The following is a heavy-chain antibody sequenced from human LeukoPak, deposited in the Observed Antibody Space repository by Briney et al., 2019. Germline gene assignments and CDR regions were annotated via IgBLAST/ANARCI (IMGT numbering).Heavy chain of an antibody. CDR2: ISSSSSTI. CDR3: AGVTRSGDY. J-gene: IGHJ4*02. CDR1: GFTFSSYE. Sequence: GGSLRLSCAASGFTFSSYEMNWVRQAPGKGLEWVSYISSSSSTIYYADSVKGRFTISRDNAKNSLYLQMNSLRAEDTAVYYCAGVTRSGDYWGQGTLVTVSS. D-gene: IGHD4-23*01. V-gene: IGHV3-48*01.